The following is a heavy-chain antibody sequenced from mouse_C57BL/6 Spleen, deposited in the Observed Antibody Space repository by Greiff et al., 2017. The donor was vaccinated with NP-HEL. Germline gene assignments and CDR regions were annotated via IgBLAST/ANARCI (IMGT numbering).Heavy chain of an antibody. D-gene: IGHD3-2*02. CDR3: ASQTAQATWFAY. J-gene: IGHJ3*01. CDR2: IYPSDSET. V-gene: IGHV1-61*01. Sequence: VQLQQPGAELVRPGSSVKLSCKASGYTFTSYWMDWVKQRPGQGLEWIGNIYPSDSETHYNQKFKDKATLTVDKSSSTAYMQLSSLTSEDSAVYYCASQTAQATWFAYWGQGTLVTVSA. CDR1: GYTFTSYW.